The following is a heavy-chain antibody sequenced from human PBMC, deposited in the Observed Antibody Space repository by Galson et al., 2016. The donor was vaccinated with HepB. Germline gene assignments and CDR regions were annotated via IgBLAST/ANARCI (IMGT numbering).Heavy chain of an antibody. CDR2: IDWNGGNR. D-gene: IGHD3-10*01. J-gene: IGHJ6*02. V-gene: IGHV3-20*04. CDR1: RFTFDDYA. Sequence: SLRLSCAASRFTFDDYAMNWVRQAPGKGLEWVSGIDWNGGNRGYADSVKGRFTISRDSAKNSLYLQMSSLRAEDTALYYCARADSAYYYYAMDAWGQGTTVTVSS. CDR3: ARADSAYYYYAMDA.